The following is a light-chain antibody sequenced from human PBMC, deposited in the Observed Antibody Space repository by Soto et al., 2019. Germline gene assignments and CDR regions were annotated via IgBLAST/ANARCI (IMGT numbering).Light chain of an antibody. J-gene: IGKJ4*01. Sequence: EVVMTQSPATLSVSPGERATLSCRASQNINNNLAWYQHKPGQAPRLLIYGASTRLTGVPARFSGSGSGTDFTLTISSLQSEDFAVYFCHQYSYWPPSAFGGGTKV. CDR2: GAS. CDR3: HQYSYWPPSA. CDR1: QNINNN. V-gene: IGKV3-15*01.